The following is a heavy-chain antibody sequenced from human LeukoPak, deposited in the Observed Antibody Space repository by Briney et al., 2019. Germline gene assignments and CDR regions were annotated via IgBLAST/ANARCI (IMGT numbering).Heavy chain of an antibody. V-gene: IGHV3-23*01. D-gene: IGHD3-10*01. J-gene: IGHJ6*03. CDR3: AKGGFGESSVRVYYYYMDV. CDR2: ISGSGGST. Sequence: GGSLRLSCAASGFTFSSYAMSWVRQAPGKGLEWVSAISGSGGSTYYADTVKGRFTISRDNSKKTLYLQMNSLRAEDTAVYYGAKGGFGESSVRVYYYYMDVWGKGTTVTVSS. CDR1: GFTFSSYA.